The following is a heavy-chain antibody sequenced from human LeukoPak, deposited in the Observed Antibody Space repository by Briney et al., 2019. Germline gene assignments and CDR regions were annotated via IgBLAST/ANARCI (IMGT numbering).Heavy chain of an antibody. Sequence: SETLSLTCTVSGGSISSYYWSWIRQPAGKGLEWIGRIYTSGSTNYNPSLKSRVTMSVDTSKNQFSLKLSSVTAADTAVYYCAREVRGVIISTNYYYYYMDVWGKGTTVTVSS. J-gene: IGHJ6*03. CDR2: IYTSGST. V-gene: IGHV4-4*07. D-gene: IGHD3-10*01. CDR1: GGSISSYY. CDR3: AREVRGVIISTNYYYYYMDV.